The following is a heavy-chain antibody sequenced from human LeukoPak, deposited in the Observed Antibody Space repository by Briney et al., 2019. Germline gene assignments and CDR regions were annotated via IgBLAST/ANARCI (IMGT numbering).Heavy chain of an antibody. D-gene: IGHD2-15*01. CDR1: GGSISSGGYS. J-gene: IGHJ5*02. Sequence: PSETLSLTCTVSGGSISSGGYSWSWIRQPPGKGLEWIGYIYHSGSTYYNPSLKSRVTISVDRSRNQFSLKLSSVTAADTAAYYCARGPRPGHSRGFDPWGQGTLVTVSS. CDR3: ARGPRPGHSRGFDP. CDR2: IYHSGST. V-gene: IGHV4-30-2*01.